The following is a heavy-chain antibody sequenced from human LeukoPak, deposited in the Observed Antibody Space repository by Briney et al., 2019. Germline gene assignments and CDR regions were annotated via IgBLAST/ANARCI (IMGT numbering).Heavy chain of an antibody. J-gene: IGHJ4*02. CDR1: GFTVSSSY. CDR2: IYSGGST. V-gene: IGHV3-53*01. CDR3: ASGYYYDSSAPWGY. D-gene: IGHD3-22*01. Sequence: GGSLRLSCAASGFTVSSSYMSWVRQAPGKGLEWVSVIYSGGSTYYADSVKGRFTISRDNSKNTLYLQMNSLRAEDTAVYYCASGYYYDSSAPWGYWGQGTLVTVSS.